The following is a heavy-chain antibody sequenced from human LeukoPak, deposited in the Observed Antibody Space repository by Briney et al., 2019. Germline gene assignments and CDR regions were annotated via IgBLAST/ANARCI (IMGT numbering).Heavy chain of an antibody. D-gene: IGHD3-16*02. Sequence: QPGGSLSLSCAGSAFTFSSYWMSWVRQAPGKGLEWVAVISYDGSNKYYADSVKGRFTISRDNSKNTLYLQMNSLRAEDTAVYYCARGRVSRHDYVWGSYRSYYFDYWGQGTLVTVSS. CDR2: ISYDGSNK. CDR1: AFTFSSYW. CDR3: ARGRVSRHDYVWGSYRSYYFDY. V-gene: IGHV3-33*05. J-gene: IGHJ4*02.